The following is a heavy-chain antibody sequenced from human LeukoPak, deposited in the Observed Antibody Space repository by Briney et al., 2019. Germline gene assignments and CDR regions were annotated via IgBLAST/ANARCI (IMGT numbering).Heavy chain of an antibody. Sequence: GASVKVSCKASGYTFTSYGISWVRQAPGQGLEWMGWISAYNGDTNYAQNLQGRVTLTTDTSTNTAYTELRSLTSDDTAVYYCARVHYDLVCGSYQGSYFDSWGQGTLVIVSS. J-gene: IGHJ4*02. CDR2: ISAYNGDT. V-gene: IGHV1-18*01. CDR3: ARVHYDLVCGSYQGSYFDS. CDR1: GYTFTSYG. D-gene: IGHD3-16*01.